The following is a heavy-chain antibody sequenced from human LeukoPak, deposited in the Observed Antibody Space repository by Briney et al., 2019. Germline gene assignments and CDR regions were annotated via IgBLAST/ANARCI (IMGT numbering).Heavy chain of an antibody. CDR1: GFTFSSYS. J-gene: IGHJ5*02. CDR2: ISSSSSTI. Sequence: GSLRLSCAASGFTFSSYSMNWVRQAPGKGLEWVSYISSSSSTIYYADSVKGRSTISRDNAKNSLYLQMNSLRSEDTAVYYCARDRRITMVRGVRNWFDPWGQGTLVTVSS. V-gene: IGHV3-48*01. CDR3: ARDRRITMVRGVRNWFDP. D-gene: IGHD3-10*01.